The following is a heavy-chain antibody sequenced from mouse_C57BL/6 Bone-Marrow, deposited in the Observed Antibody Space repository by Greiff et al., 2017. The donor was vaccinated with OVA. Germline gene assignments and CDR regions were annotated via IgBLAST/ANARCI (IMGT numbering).Heavy chain of an antibody. CDR1: GFTFSSYT. CDR2: ISGGGGNT. D-gene: IGHD1-1*01. CDR3: ARQGYYGSSYYFDY. V-gene: IGHV5-9*04. Sequence: DVKLVESGGGLVKPGGSLKLSCAASGFTFSSYTMSWVRQTPEKRLEWVATISGGGGNTYYPDSVKGRVTISRDNAKNTLYLEMSSLRSEETAVYYCARQGYYGSSYYFDYWGQGTTLTVSS. J-gene: IGHJ2*01.